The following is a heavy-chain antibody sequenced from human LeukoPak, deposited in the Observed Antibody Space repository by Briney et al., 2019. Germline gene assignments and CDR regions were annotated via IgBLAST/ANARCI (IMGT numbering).Heavy chain of an antibody. CDR3: ARDGHRRYHYDSSGREDAFDI. D-gene: IGHD3-22*01. J-gene: IGHJ3*02. CDR2: ISAYNGNT. V-gene: IGHV1-18*01. CDR1: GYTFTDYG. Sequence: ASVKVSCKASGYTFTDYGISWVRQAPGQGLEWVGWISAYNGNTNYAQKLQGRVTMTRDTSTSTAYMELRSLRSDDTAVYYCARDGHRRYHYDSSGREDAFDIWGQGTMVTVSS.